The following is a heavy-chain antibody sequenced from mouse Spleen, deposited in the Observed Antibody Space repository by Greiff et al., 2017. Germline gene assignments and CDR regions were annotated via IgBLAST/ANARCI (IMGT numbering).Heavy chain of an antibody. CDR2: INPNNGGT. D-gene: IGHD4-1*01. CDR3: ARRGAGTWYFDY. CDR1: GYTFTDYN. V-gene: IGHV1-18*01. J-gene: IGHJ2*01. Sequence: EVQLQQSGPELVKPGASVKIPCKASGYTFTDYNMYWVKQSHGKRLEWIGDINPNNGGTIYNQKFKGKATLTVDKSSSTAYMELRSLTSEDTAVYYCARRGAGTWYFDYWGQGTTLTVSS.